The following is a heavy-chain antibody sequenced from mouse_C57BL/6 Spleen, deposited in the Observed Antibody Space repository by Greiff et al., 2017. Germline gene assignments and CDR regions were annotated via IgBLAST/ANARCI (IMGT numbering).Heavy chain of an antibody. CDR2: ISSGSSTI. J-gene: IGHJ3*01. CDR1: GFTFSDYG. CDR3: ARNDGPFAY. V-gene: IGHV5-17*01. Sequence: DVKLVESGGGLVKPGGSLKLSCAASGFTFSDYGMHWVRQAPEKGLEWVAYISSGSSTIYYADTVKGRFTISRDNAKHTLFLQMTSLRSEDTAMYYCARNDGPFAYWGQGTLVTVSA. D-gene: IGHD2-3*01.